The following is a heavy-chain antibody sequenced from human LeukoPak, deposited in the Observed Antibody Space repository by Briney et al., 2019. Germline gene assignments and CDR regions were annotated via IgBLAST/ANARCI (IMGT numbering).Heavy chain of an antibody. V-gene: IGHV3-30*03. CDR3: ATDPGTPEYGEPQVN. D-gene: IGHD4-17*01. Sequence: PGGSLRLSHAACGFTFFSYDTNWVRQAPGKGLEWVAVISYDGSNKYYADSVKGRFTISRDNSKNTLYLQMNSRRGEDTAVYYCATDPGTPEYGEPQVNCGQGTPFTVSS. CDR2: ISYDGSNK. CDR1: GFTFFSYD. J-gene: IGHJ4*02.